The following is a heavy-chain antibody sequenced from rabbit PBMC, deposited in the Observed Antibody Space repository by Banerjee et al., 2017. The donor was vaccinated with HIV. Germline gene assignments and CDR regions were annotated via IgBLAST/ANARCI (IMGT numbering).Heavy chain of an antibody. CDR3: ARDRDTGTVYYFDL. V-gene: IGHV1S40*01. CDR1: GFSFSSSYY. Sequence: QSLEESGGDLVKPGASLTLTCTASGFSFSSSYYMCWVRQAPGKGLEWIACIYAGSSGSTWYASWAKGRFTISETSSTTVTLQMTSLTAADTATYFCARDRDTGTVYYFDLWGPGILVTVS. D-gene: IGHD7-1*01. CDR2: IYAGSSGST. J-gene: IGHJ4*01.